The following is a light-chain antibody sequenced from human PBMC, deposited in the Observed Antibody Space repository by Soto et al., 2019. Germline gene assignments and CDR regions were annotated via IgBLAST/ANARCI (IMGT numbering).Light chain of an antibody. CDR1: SSDVGRYNY. CDR3: SSFKSSSTYV. Sequence: QSALTQPASVSGSPGQSITISCTGTSSDVGRYNYVSWYQQHPGKAPKLTIYDVSNRPSGVSSRFSGSKSGNTASLTISGLQAEDEADYYCSSFKSSSTYVFGTGTKVTVL. J-gene: IGLJ1*01. V-gene: IGLV2-14*01. CDR2: DVS.